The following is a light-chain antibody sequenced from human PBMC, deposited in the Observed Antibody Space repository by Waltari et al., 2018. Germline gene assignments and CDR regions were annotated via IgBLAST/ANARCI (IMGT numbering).Light chain of an antibody. J-gene: IGLJ1*01. CDR3: SSYTASGALFV. Sequence: QSALTQPASVSGSPGQSLTFSCTGTSSHVGRYYYVPWYQQHPGKAPKLLIYDVSDRPSGVSNRFSGSKSGNTASLTISGLQAEDEADYYCSSYTASGALFVFGTGTKVTVL. V-gene: IGLV2-14*01. CDR1: SSHVGRYYY. CDR2: DVS.